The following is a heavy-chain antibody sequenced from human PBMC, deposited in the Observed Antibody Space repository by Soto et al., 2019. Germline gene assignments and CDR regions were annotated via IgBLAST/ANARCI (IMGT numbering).Heavy chain of an antibody. CDR1: GYSISSGYY. J-gene: IGHJ6*02. V-gene: IGHV4-38-2*02. Sequence: ASETLSLTCAVSGYSISSGYYWGWIRQPPGKGLEWIGSIYHSGSTYYNPSLKSRVTISVDTSKNQFSLKLSSVTAADTAVYYCARDGDYYGSSGGIYYYYGMDVWGQGTTVTVSS. D-gene: IGHD3-22*01. CDR2: IYHSGST. CDR3: ARDGDYYGSSGGIYYYYGMDV.